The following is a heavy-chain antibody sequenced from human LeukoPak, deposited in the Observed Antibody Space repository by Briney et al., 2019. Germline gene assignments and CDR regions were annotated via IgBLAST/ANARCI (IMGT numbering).Heavy chain of an antibody. CDR2: VTGDSGTI. D-gene: IGHD3-3*01. CDR3: AKGWSGYFRSPFDL. J-gene: IGHJ3*01. V-gene: IGHV3-23*01. CDR1: GFTFSSYA. Sequence: GGSLRLSCAASGFTFSSYAMSWVRQAPGKGLEWVSVVTGDSGTIHYSDSVKGRFTISRGSSKNTLYLQMNNLRAEDTAVYYCAKGWSGYFRSPFDLWGQGTMVTVSS.